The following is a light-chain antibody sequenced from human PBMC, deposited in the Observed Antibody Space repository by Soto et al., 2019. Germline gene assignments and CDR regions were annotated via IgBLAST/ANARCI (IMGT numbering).Light chain of an antibody. CDR2: DAS. Sequence: DIQMTQSPSTLSASVGDRVTITCRASQSIGTWLAWYQQKRGKAPKLLINDASSLQSGVASTFSGSGPGTEFTLTFSSLQPYYFATYLCQQCNPYSGRFGQGTKVEI. CDR1: QSIGTW. V-gene: IGKV1-5*01. J-gene: IGKJ1*01. CDR3: QQCNPYSGR.